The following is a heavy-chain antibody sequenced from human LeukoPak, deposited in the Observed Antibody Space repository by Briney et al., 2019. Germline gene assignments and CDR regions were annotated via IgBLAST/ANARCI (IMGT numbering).Heavy chain of an antibody. D-gene: IGHD5-12*01. CDR2: ISDSGGST. CDR1: GFTFRSYG. Sequence: GGSLRLSCAASGFTFRSYGMSWVRQAPGKGLEWVSAISDSGGSTYYADSVKGRFTISRDNSKNTLYVQMNSLRAEDTAVYFCAKRGYTGYAVYYYYYMGVWGKGTTVTVSS. V-gene: IGHV3-23*01. J-gene: IGHJ6*03. CDR3: AKRGYTGYAVYYYYYMGV.